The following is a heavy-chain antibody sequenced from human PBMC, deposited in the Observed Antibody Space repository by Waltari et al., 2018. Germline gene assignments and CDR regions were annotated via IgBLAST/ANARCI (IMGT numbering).Heavy chain of an antibody. CDR3: AKTLGITIFGVVAGGGFYFDY. CDR1: GFTFSSYA. Sequence: EVQLLESGGGLVQPGGSLRLSCAASGFTFSSYAMSWVRQAPGKGLEWVSAISGSGGSTYDADSGKGRFTISRDNSKNTLYLQMNSLRAEDTAVYYCAKTLGITIFGVVAGGGFYFDYWGQGTLVTVSS. CDR2: ISGSGGST. V-gene: IGHV3-23*01. J-gene: IGHJ4*02. D-gene: IGHD3-3*01.